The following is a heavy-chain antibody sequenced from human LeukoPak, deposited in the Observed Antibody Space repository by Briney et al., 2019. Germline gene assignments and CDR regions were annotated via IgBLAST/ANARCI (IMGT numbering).Heavy chain of an antibody. V-gene: IGHV3-7*01. J-gene: IGHJ3*01. CDR3: ARRQWTAFDF. D-gene: IGHD6-19*01. CDR1: GFTFNTHW. Sequence: GGSLRLSCAASGFTFNTHWISWVRQAPGKGLQWVANIKPDGNERYYVDYVKGRFTISRDNARSSLYLQMDSLRVEDTAIYYCARRQWTAFDFWGQGTMVTVSS. CDR2: IKPDGNER.